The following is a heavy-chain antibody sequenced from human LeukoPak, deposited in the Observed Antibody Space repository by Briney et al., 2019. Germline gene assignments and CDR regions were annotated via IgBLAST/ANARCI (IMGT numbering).Heavy chain of an antibody. CDR1: GFTFSSYG. D-gene: IGHD5-12*01. V-gene: IGHV3-30*18. CDR3: AKGFSGYDYAFDI. Sequence: PGGSLRLSCAASGFTFSSYGMHWVRQAPGKGLEWVAVISYDGSNKYYADSVKGRFTISRDNPKNTLYLQMNGLRAEDTAVYYCAKGFSGYDYAFDIWGQGTMVTVSS. J-gene: IGHJ3*02. CDR2: ISYDGSNK.